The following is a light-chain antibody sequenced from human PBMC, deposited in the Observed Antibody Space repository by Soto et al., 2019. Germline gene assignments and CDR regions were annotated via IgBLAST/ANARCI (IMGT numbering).Light chain of an antibody. CDR1: QSLLHSNGYNY. Sequence: DIVMTQSPLSLPVTPGEPASISCRSSQSLLHSNGYNYLDWYLQKPGQSPQLLIYLGSNRASGVSARFRGSGSGTDFTLKISRVEAEEVGVYYCMQALQTPWTFGQGTKVEIK. J-gene: IGKJ1*01. CDR3: MQALQTPWT. CDR2: LGS. V-gene: IGKV2-28*01.